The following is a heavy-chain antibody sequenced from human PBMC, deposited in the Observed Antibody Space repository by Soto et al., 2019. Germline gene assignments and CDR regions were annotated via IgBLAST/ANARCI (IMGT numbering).Heavy chain of an antibody. CDR2: INPSGGST. Sequence: ASVKVSCKASGYTFTYYYIHWVRQAPGQGLEWMGIINPSGGSTSYAQKFQGRVTMTRDTSTSTVYMELSSLRSEDTAVYYCARTEGYSYGHWYFDLWGRGTLVTVSS. D-gene: IGHD5-18*01. CDR3: ARTEGYSYGHWYFDL. J-gene: IGHJ2*01. V-gene: IGHV1-46*03. CDR1: GYTFTYYY.